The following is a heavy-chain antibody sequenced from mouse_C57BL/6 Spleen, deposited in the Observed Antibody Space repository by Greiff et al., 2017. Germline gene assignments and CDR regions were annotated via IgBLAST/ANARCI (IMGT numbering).Heavy chain of an antibody. Sequence: QVQLQQPGTELVKPGASVKLSCKASGYTFTSYWMHWVKQRPGQGLEWIGNINPSNGGTNYNEQFKSKATLTVDKSSSPAYMQLSSLTSEDSAVYDWSRYYYYGVYYFDYWGQGTTLTVSS. CDR3: SRYYYYGVYYFDY. D-gene: IGHD1-1*01. CDR2: INPSNGGT. J-gene: IGHJ2*01. V-gene: IGHV1-53*01. CDR1: GYTFTSYW.